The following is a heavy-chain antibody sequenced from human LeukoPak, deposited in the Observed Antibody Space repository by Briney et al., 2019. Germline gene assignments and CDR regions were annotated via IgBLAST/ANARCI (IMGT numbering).Heavy chain of an antibody. V-gene: IGHV3-21*01. CDR1: GFTFSSYS. Sequence: GGSLRLSCAAPGFTFSSYSMNWVRQAPGKGLEWVSSISSSSSYIYYADSVKGRFTISRDNAKNSLYLQMNSLRAEDTAVYYCARDAEAVAGIYYYYYGMDVWGQGTTVTVSS. CDR3: ARDAEAVAGIYYYYYGMDV. D-gene: IGHD6-19*01. J-gene: IGHJ6*02. CDR2: ISSSSSYI.